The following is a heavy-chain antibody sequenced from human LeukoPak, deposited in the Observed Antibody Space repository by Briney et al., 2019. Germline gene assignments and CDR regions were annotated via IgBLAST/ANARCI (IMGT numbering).Heavy chain of an antibody. D-gene: IGHD5-12*01. J-gene: IGHJ4*02. CDR3: ARGLRATKPEFDY. CDR1: GGSISSGSYY. Sequence: PSETLSLTCTVSGGSISSGSYYWSWIRQPAGKGLEWIGRIYTSGSTNYNPSLKRRVTISVDTSKNQFSLKLGSVTAADTAVYYCARGLRATKPEFDYWGQGTLVTVSS. V-gene: IGHV4-61*02. CDR2: IYTSGST.